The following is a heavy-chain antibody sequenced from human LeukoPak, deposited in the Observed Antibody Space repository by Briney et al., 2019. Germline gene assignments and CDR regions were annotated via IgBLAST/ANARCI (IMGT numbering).Heavy chain of an antibody. CDR3: AYRSGSGAWFDP. CDR1: GYTLTELS. J-gene: IGHJ5*02. Sequence: GASVKVSCKVSGYTLTELSMHWVRQAPGKGLEWMGGFDPEDGETIYAQKFQGRVTMTEDTSTDTAYMKLSSLRSEDTAVYYCAYRSGSGAWFDPWGQGTLVTVSS. D-gene: IGHD3-10*01. V-gene: IGHV1-24*01. CDR2: FDPEDGET.